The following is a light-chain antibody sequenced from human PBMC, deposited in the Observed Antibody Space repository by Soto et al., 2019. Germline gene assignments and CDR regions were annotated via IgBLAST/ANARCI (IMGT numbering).Light chain of an antibody. CDR2: DVT. Sequence: QSALTQPASVSGSPGQSITISCTGTSSDVGRYNYVSWYQQHPGKPPKLMIYDVTNRPSGVSNRFSGSKSGNTAFLTISGLQAEDEADYYCSSYTSSSTYVFGTGTKLTVL. CDR3: SSYTSSSTYV. J-gene: IGLJ1*01. CDR1: SSDVGRYNY. V-gene: IGLV2-14*03.